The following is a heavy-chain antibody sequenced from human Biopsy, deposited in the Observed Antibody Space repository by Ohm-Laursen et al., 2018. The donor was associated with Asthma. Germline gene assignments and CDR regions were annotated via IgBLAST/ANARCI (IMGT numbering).Heavy chain of an antibody. CDR1: GYTFNSAG. V-gene: IGHV1-18*01. Sequence: ASVKVSCRASGYTFNSAGITWVRQAPGQGLEWMGWISVYNGNTKVAQKLQDRVTMITDTSTSTAYMELRSLRSDDTAVYFCARAVDYSHYYGIDVWGQGTTVTVS. J-gene: IGHJ6*02. CDR3: ARAVDYSHYYGIDV. CDR2: ISVYNGNT. D-gene: IGHD3-10*01.